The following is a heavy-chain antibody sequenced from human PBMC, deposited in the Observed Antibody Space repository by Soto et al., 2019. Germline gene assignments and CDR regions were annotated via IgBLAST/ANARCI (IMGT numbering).Heavy chain of an antibody. J-gene: IGHJ4*02. CDR2: IVAGSGNT. Sequence: GASVKVSCKASGFTLSSSAVEWVRQARGQRPEWIGWIVAGSGNTHYAQKFQERVTITRDMSTSTAYLELSSLSSEDTAAYYCAADPYYYDSSNYYSFDHWGQGTLVTVSS. CDR3: AADPYYYDSSNYYSFDH. D-gene: IGHD3-22*01. CDR1: GFTLSSSA. V-gene: IGHV1-58*01.